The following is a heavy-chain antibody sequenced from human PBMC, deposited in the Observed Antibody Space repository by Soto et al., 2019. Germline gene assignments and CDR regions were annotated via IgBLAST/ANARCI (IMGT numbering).Heavy chain of an antibody. CDR2: IYYSGST. CDR3: ARDQIGTGLDY. J-gene: IGHJ4*02. Sequence: PSETLSLTCTVSGGSVSSGSYYWSWIRQPPGKGLEWIGYIYYSGSTNYNPSLKSRVTISVDTSKNQFSLKLSSVTAADTAVYYCARDQIGTGLDYWGQGTLVTVSS. V-gene: IGHV4-61*01. D-gene: IGHD3-10*01. CDR1: GGSVSSGSYY.